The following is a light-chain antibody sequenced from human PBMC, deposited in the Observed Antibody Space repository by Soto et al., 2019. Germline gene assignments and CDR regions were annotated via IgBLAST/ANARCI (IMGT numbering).Light chain of an antibody. Sequence: EIQMTQSPCSLSASVGDSVTITCRASQSISRYLNWYQQRPGKAPKFLIYAASSLQSGVPSRFSGSGFGTDFTLTISSLQPEDFATYYCQQSHSIPLTFGGGTRWIS. J-gene: IGKJ4*01. CDR3: QQSHSIPLT. V-gene: IGKV1-39*01. CDR1: QSISRY. CDR2: AAS.